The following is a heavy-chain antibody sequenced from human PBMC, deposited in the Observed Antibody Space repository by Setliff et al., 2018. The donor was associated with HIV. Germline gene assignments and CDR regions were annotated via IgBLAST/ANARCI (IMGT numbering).Heavy chain of an antibody. CDR2: SSTSGST. V-gene: IGHV4-4*08. J-gene: IGHJ3*01. CDR1: AFTFSDYY. CDR3: ARGDTYYHDSSGYVKSALDCFDV. D-gene: IGHD3-22*01. Sequence: GSLRLSCAASAFTFSDYYMSWIRQPPGKGLEWIGYSSTSGSTNYNPSLKSRVTISVDTSKNQFSLKLSSVTAADTAVYHCARGDTYYHDSSGYVKSALDCFDVWGQGTMVTVSS.